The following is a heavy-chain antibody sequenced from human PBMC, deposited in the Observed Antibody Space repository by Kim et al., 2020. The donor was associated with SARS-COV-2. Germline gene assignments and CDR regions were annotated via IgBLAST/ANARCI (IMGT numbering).Heavy chain of an antibody. CDR2: TA. V-gene: IGHV1-69*01. D-gene: IGHD2-2*01. J-gene: IGHJ4*02. Sequence: TANYAQKFQGRVTITADESTSTAYMELSSLRSEDTAVYYCARDSPLGASSWGQGTLVTVSS. CDR3: ARDSPLGASS.